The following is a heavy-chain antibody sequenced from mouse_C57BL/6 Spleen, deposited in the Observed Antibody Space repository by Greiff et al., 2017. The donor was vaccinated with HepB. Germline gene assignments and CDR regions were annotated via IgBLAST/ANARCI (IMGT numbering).Heavy chain of an antibody. CDR1: GYTFTSYW. J-gene: IGHJ3*01. CDR3: ARCSPSYYDYEGFAY. V-gene: IGHV1-55*01. CDR2: IYPGSGST. Sequence: QVQLQQPGAELVKPGASVKMSCKASGYTFTSYWITWVKQRPGQGLEWIGDIYPGSGSTNYNEKVKSKATLTVDKSSSTAYMQLSSLTSEDSAVYYCARCSPSYYDYEGFAYWGQGTLVTVSA. D-gene: IGHD2-4*01.